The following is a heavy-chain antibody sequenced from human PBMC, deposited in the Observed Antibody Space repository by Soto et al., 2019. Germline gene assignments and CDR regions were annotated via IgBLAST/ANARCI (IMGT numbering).Heavy chain of an antibody. D-gene: IGHD3-22*01. J-gene: IGHJ5*02. V-gene: IGHV1-69*08. CDR2: IIPILGIA. CDR3: ARDSYYYDSSGSSYFDP. Sequence: QVQLVQSGAEVKKPGSSVMVSCKASGGTFSSYTISWVRQAPGQGLEWMGRIIPILGIANYAQKFQGRVTITADKSTSTAYMELSSLRSEDTAVYYCARDSYYYDSSGSSYFDPWGQGTLVTVSS. CDR1: GGTFSSYT.